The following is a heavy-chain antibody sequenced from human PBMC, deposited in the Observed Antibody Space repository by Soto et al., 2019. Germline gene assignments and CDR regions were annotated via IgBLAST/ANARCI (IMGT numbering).Heavy chain of an antibody. D-gene: IGHD4-17*01. J-gene: IGHJ3*02. CDR3: ARDDGGDYIDDAFDI. CDR1: GGSISSGDYY. CDR2: IYYSGST. Sequence: QVQLQESGPGLVKPSQTLSLTCTVSGGSISSGDYYWSWIRQPPGKGLEWIGYIYYSGSTYYNPSLKSRFTISVDTSKNHFALKLSSVTAADTAVYYCARDDGGDYIDDAFDIWGQGTLVTVSS. V-gene: IGHV4-30-4*01.